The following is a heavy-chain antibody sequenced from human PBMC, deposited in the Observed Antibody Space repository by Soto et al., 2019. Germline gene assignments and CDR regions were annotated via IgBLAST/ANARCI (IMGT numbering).Heavy chain of an antibody. CDR2: IDPSDSYT. D-gene: IGHD6-6*01. V-gene: IGHV5-10-1*01. J-gene: IGHJ6*02. Sequence: GESLKISCKGSGYSFTSYWISWVRQMPGKGLEWMGRIDPSDSYTNYSPSFQGHVTISADKSISTAYLQWSSLKASDTAMYYCASGGSIAARADYGMDVWGQGTTVTVSS. CDR3: ASGGSIAARADYGMDV. CDR1: GYSFTSYW.